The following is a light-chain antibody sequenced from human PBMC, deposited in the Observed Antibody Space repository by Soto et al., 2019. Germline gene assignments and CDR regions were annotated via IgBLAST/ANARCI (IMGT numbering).Light chain of an antibody. CDR2: EAS. V-gene: IGKV1-33*01. CDR3: QHYDTLPLPVYT. CDR1: QDISNN. Sequence: DIQMTQSPSSLSASVGDRVTITCQASQDISNNLNWYQQKPGKAPKVLIYEASTLAAGVPSRFSGSGSGTDFALTISGLQPEDFATYYCQHYDTLPLPVYTFGQGTKLEI. J-gene: IGKJ2*01.